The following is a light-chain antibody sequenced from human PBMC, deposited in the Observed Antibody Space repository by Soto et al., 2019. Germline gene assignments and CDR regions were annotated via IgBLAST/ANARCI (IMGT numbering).Light chain of an antibody. J-gene: IGKJ5*01. CDR2: GAS. CDR1: QSVSGNN. CDR3: QQYDNSIT. V-gene: IGKV3-20*01. Sequence: EIVLTQSPATLSLSPGQTATLSCRASQSVSGNNLAWYHQKPGQTPRLLIYGASSRATGIPDRFSGSGSGTDFTLTISRLEPEDFAVYYCQQYDNSITFGQGTRLEIE.